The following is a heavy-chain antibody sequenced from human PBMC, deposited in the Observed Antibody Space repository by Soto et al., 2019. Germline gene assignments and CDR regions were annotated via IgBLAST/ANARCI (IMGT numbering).Heavy chain of an antibody. V-gene: IGHV1-46*01. CDR3: ASSADDYGDYGPLDY. Sequence: GASVKVSCKASGYTFTSYYMHWVRQAPGQGLEWMGIINPSGGSTSYAQKFQGRVTMTRDTSTSTVYMELSSLRSEDTAVYYCASSADDYGDYGPLDYWGQGTLVTVPS. J-gene: IGHJ4*02. CDR2: INPSGGST. CDR1: GYTFTSYY. D-gene: IGHD4-17*01.